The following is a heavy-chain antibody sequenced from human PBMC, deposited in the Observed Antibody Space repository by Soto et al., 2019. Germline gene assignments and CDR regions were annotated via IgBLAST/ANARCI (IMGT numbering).Heavy chain of an antibody. CDR2: ISGSGDST. J-gene: IGHJ4*02. D-gene: IGHD4-17*01. CDR3: AKDLNTNYGYYYDY. V-gene: IGHV3-23*01. Sequence: PGGSLRLSCAASGFTFSNYAMSWVRQAPGKGLEWVSAISGSGDSTYYADSVKGRFTISRDNSKNTLYLQMNSLRAEDTAVYYCAKDLNTNYGYYYDYWGQGTLVTVSS. CDR1: GFTFSNYA.